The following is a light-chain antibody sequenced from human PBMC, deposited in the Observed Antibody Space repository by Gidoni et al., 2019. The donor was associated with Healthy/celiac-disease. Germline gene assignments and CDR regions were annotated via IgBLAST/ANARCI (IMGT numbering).Light chain of an antibody. CDR2: AAS. V-gene: IGKV1-39*01. CDR1: QSISSY. J-gene: IGKJ2*01. CDR3: HQSYSTPPP. Sequence: DIQMTQSPSSLSASVGDRVTITCRASQSISSYLNWYQQKPGKAPKLLIYAASSLQSGVPSRFSDSGSGTDFPLPISSLHPEDFATYSCHQSYSTPPPFGQGTKLEIK.